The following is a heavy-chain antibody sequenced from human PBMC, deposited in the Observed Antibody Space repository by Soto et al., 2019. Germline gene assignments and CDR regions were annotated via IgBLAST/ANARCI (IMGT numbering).Heavy chain of an antibody. V-gene: IGHV3-66*01. J-gene: IGHJ6*03. CDR1: GFTVSSNY. CDR3: AREGYDFWSGYYSGRYYYYMDV. CDR2: IYSGGST. Sequence: GGSLRLSCAASGFTVSSNYMSWVRQAPGKGLEWVSVIYSGGSTYYADSVKGRFTISRDNSKNTLYLQMNSLRAEDTAVYYCAREGYDFWSGYYSGRYYYYMDVWGKGTTGTVSS. D-gene: IGHD3-3*01.